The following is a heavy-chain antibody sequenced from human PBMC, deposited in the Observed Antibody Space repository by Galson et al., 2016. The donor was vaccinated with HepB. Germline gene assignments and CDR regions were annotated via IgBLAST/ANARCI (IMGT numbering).Heavy chain of an antibody. CDR2: INRDGSFT. Sequence: SLRLSCAASGFKFTDYNMTWIRQAPGKGLEWLSYINRDGSFTHYADSVRGRFTISRDNARNSLFLQMSNLRAGDTATYYCATQQLVLCGPGTRVTVSS. J-gene: IGHJ4*02. V-gene: IGHV3-11*03. CDR3: ATQQLVL. CDR1: GFKFTDYN. D-gene: IGHD1-1*01.